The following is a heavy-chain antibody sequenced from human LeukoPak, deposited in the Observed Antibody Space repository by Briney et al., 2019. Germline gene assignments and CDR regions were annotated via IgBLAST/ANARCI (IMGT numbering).Heavy chain of an antibody. V-gene: IGHV4-38-2*01. D-gene: IGHD4-11*01. CDR3: ARRYSNYFFDY. CDR2: IYHSGST. J-gene: IGHJ4*02. CDR1: GYSITSGYY. Sequence: SETLSLTCAVSGYSITSGYYWAWFRQPPGKGLEWIGNIYHSGSTYFNASLKSRVTISVDTSKNQFSLKLSSVTAADTAVYYCARRYSNYFFDYWGQGTLVTVSS.